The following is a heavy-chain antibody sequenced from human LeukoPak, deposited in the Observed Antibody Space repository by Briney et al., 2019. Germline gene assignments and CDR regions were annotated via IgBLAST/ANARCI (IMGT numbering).Heavy chain of an antibody. J-gene: IGHJ4*02. CDR2: IYHSGRT. CDR1: GYSISSGYY. Sequence: SETLSLTCTVSGYSISSGYYWSWIRQPPGKGLEWIGSIYHSGRTYYNPSLKSRVTISVDTSKNQFSLKLTSVTAADTAVYYCARAPGYSYGYLRGADYWGQGTLVTVSS. V-gene: IGHV4-38-2*02. CDR3: ARAPGYSYGYLRGADY. D-gene: IGHD5-18*01.